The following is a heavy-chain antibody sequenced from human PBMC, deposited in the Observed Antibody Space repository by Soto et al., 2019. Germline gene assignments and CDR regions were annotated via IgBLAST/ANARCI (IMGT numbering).Heavy chain of an antibody. D-gene: IGHD3-22*01. CDR2: IIPIFGTA. CDR3: ARGFDYYDSSGYQWGRGYYYYGMDV. V-gene: IGHV1-69*01. Sequence: QVQLVQSGAEVKKPGSSVKVSCKASGGTFSSYAISWVRQAPGQGLEWMGGIIPIFGTANYAQKFQGRVTITAAESTSTAYMELSSLRSEDTAVYYCARGFDYYDSSGYQWGRGYYYYGMDVWGQGTTVTVSS. J-gene: IGHJ6*02. CDR1: GGTFSSYA.